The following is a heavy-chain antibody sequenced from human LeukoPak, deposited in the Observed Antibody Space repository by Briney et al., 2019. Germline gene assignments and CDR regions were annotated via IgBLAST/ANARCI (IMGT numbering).Heavy chain of an antibody. V-gene: IGHV4-59*08. D-gene: IGHD3-16*02. Sequence: SETLSLTCTVSGGSISSYYWSWIRQPPGKGLEWIGYIYYSGSTNYNPSLKSRVTISVDTSKNQFPLKLSSVTAADTAVYYCARSVYVWGSYRKNWFDPWGQGTLVTVSS. CDR2: IYYSGST. J-gene: IGHJ5*02. CDR1: GGSISSYY. CDR3: ARSVYVWGSYRKNWFDP.